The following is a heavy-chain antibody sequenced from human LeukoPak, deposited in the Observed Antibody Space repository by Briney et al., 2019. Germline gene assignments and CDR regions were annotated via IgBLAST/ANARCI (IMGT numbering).Heavy chain of an antibody. J-gene: IGHJ4*02. CDR3: AKEPGVAAAGKAYFDY. CDR1: GFAFSSYG. V-gene: IGHV3-30*18. D-gene: IGHD6-13*01. CDR2: VSYDGSNK. Sequence: GGSLRLSCAASGFAFSSYGMHWVRQAPGKGLEWVAVVSYDGSNKYYADSVKGRFTISRDNSKNTLYLHMNSLRAEDTAVYYCAKEPGVAAAGKAYFDYWGQGTLVTVSS.